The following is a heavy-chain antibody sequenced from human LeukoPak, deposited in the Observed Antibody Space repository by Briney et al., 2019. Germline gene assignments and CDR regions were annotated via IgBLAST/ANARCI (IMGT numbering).Heavy chain of an antibody. CDR1: GLIYSSYG. CDR2: IRYDGSNK. Sequence: GGSLRLSCAVSGLIYSSYGMHWVRQAPGKGLEWVAFIRYDGSNKYYADSVKGRFTISRDNSKNTLYLQMNSLRAEDTAVYYCVKDSQRWKTYYYESGSHYFDYWGQGTLVTVSS. V-gene: IGHV3-30*02. J-gene: IGHJ4*02. CDR3: VKDSQRWKTYYYESGSHYFDY. D-gene: IGHD3-10*01.